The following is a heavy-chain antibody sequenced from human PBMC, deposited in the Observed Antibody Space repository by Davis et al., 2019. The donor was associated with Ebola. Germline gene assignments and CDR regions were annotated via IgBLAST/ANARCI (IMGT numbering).Heavy chain of an antibody. D-gene: IGHD3-9*01. CDR2: INPNSGNT. CDR3: ARPHLLRYFDWLSSGAFDI. Sequence: ASVKVSCKASGYTFTSYDINWVRQATGQGLEWMGWINPNSGNTGYAQKFQGRVTMTRNTSISTAYMELSSLRSEDTAVYYCARPHLLRYFDWLSSGAFDIWGQGTLVTVSS. V-gene: IGHV1-8*01. J-gene: IGHJ3*02. CDR1: GYTFTSYD.